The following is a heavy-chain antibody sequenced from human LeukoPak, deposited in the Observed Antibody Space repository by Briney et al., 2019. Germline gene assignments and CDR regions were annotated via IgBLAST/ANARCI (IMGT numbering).Heavy chain of an antibody. V-gene: IGHV4-59*01. D-gene: IGHD6-13*01. J-gene: IGHJ3*02. CDR1: GGSISSYY. CDR3: ARVLISGSSWLDAFDI. Sequence: SETLSLTCTVSGGSISSYYWSWIRQPPGKGLEWIGYIYYSGSTNYNPSLKSRVTISVDTSKNQFSLKLSSVTAADTAVYYCARVLISGSSWLDAFDIWGQGTMVTVSS. CDR2: IYYSGST.